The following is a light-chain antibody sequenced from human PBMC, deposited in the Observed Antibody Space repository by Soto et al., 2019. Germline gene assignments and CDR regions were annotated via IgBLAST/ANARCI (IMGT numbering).Light chain of an antibody. CDR2: VAS. Sequence: EILRTHSPATLSVSPGERATLSCRASQSVSSDLAWYQQKPGQAPRLLIYVASTRATGIPARFSGSGSGTEFTLTISSLQPDDFATYYCQHYNSYSEAFGQGTKVDIK. V-gene: IGKV3-15*01. J-gene: IGKJ1*01. CDR1: QSVSSD. CDR3: QHYNSYSEA.